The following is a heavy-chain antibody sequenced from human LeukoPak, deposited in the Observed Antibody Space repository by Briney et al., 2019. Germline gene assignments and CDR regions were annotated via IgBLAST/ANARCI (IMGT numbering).Heavy chain of an antibody. Sequence: SPAETLTLTCSVSDDSISTNSYYWTWIRQPPGKALEWVATLHYRGTPYYSPSLSSRISIFVYTSKRQFSLQVRSVTASDTAMYYCSRGDDSYKQGNFWGQGTLVTISS. CDR3: SRGDDSYKQGNF. V-gene: IGHV4-39*01. J-gene: IGHJ4*02. CDR2: LHYRGTP. D-gene: IGHD5-24*01. CDR1: DDSISTNSYY.